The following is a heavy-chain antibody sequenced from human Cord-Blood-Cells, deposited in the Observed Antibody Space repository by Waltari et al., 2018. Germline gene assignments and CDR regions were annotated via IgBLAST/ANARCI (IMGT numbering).Heavy chain of an antibody. CDR3: ARSSVQGVIMGHFDY. J-gene: IGHJ4*02. Sequence: EVQLVESGGGLVQPGGSLRLSCAASGFTFSSYEMNWVRQAPGKGLEWVSYISSSGSTIYYAESVKGRFTICRDNAKNSLYLQMNSLRAEDTAVYYCARSSVQGVIMGHFDYWGQGTLVTVSS. D-gene: IGHD3-10*01. CDR2: ISSSGSTI. V-gene: IGHV3-48*03. CDR1: GFTFSSYE.